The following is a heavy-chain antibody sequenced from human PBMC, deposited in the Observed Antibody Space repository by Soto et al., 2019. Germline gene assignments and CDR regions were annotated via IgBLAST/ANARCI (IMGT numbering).Heavy chain of an antibody. CDR2: IIPILGIA. D-gene: IGHD2-15*01. CDR3: ASPCSGGSWYSSDFVY. V-gene: IGHV1-69*02. CDR1: WGPLNSHT. J-gene: IGHJ4*02. Sequence: SVEVSCPGSWGPLNSHTIRWVGQGPWPGLEWMGRIIPILGIANSAQKFQGRVTITADKSTSTAYMELSSLRSEDTAVYYCASPCSGGSWYSSDFVYWGQGTLVTVSS.